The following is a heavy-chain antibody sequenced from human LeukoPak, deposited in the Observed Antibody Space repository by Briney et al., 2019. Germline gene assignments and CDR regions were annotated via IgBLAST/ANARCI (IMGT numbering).Heavy chain of an antibody. V-gene: IGHV1-8*01. J-gene: IGHJ4*02. CDR3: ARGNDFWSGYPNFDY. Sequence: ASVKVSCKASGYTFTSYDINWVRQAPGQGLEWMGWMNPNSGNTGYAQKFQGRVTMTRNTSISTAYMELSSLRSEDTAVYYGARGNDFWSGYPNFDYWGQGTLVTVSS. CDR1: GYTFTSYD. D-gene: IGHD3-3*01. CDR2: MNPNSGNT.